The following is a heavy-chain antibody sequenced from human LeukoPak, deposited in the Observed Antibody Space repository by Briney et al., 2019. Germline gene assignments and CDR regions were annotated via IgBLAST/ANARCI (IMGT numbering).Heavy chain of an antibody. Sequence: ASVKVSCKASGGTFSSYAISWVRQAPGQGLEWMGRIIPILGIANYAQKFQGGVTITADKSTSTAYMELSSLRSEDTAVYYCAREMDRGLVLYYFDYWGQGTLVTVSS. D-gene: IGHD6-19*01. CDR3: AREMDRGLVLYYFDY. V-gene: IGHV1-69*04. J-gene: IGHJ4*02. CDR2: IIPILGIA. CDR1: GGTFSSYA.